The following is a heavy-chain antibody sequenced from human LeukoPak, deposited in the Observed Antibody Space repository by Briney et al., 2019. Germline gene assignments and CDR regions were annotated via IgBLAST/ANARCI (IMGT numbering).Heavy chain of an antibody. CDR2: ISYSGST. J-gene: IGHJ4*02. V-gene: IGHV4-31*03. CDR1: GXSFSSGGSY. Sequence: SQTLSLTFTVSGXSFSSGGSYWSWIRQHPGKGLQWIGYISYSGSTYYNPSLKSRVTLSVDTSKNQFSLKLSSVTAADTAVYYCARWWKEGATAGYFDYWGQGTLVTVSS. CDR3: ARWWKEGATAGYFDY. D-gene: IGHD1-26*01.